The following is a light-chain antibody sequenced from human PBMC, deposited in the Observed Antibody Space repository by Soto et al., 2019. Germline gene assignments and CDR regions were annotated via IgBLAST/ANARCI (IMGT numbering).Light chain of an antibody. CDR1: QSISSY. CDR3: QQSYSTPLFT. Sequence: DIQMTQSPSYLSASVGDRVTITCRASQSISSYLNWYQQKPGKAPKLLIYAASSLLSGVPSRFSGSGSGTDFTLTISSLQPEDFATYYCQQSYSTPLFTFGPGTKVDIK. CDR2: AAS. V-gene: IGKV1-39*01. J-gene: IGKJ3*01.